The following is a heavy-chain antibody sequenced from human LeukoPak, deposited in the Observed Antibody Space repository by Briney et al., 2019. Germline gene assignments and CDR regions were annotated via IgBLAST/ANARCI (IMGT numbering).Heavy chain of an antibody. V-gene: IGHV1-69*04. D-gene: IGHD6-6*01. CDR1: GGTFNNYT. Sequence: SVTVSYKASGGTFNNYTISWVRQAPGQGREWMGRIIPILGIANYPQKFQGRVTITADKSTSTAYMELSSLRSEDTAVYYCAREGGQYSSSSLGYWGQGTLVTVSS. CDR3: AREGGQYSSSSLGY. J-gene: IGHJ4*02. CDR2: IIPILGIA.